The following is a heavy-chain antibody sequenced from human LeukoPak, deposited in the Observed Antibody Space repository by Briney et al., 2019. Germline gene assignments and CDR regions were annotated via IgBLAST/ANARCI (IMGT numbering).Heavy chain of an antibody. J-gene: IGHJ5*02. V-gene: IGHV1-2*02. D-gene: IGHD3-10*01. CDR2: INPNSGGT. Sequence: GASVKVSCKASGYTFTGYYMHWVRQAPGQGLEWMGWINPNSGGTKYAQMFQGRVTMTRDTSISTAYMELSRLRSDDTAVYYCATDPLRPWFGELFDPWGQGTLVTVSS. CDR1: GYTFTGYY. CDR3: ATDPLRPWFGELFDP.